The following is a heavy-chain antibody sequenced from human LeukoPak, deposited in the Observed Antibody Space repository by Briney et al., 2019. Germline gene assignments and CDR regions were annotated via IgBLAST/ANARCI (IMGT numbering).Heavy chain of an antibody. D-gene: IGHD4-11*01. V-gene: IGHV1-2*02. CDR3: ARAATVTNY. Sequence: ASVKVSCKASGYTFTDYYMHWVRQAPGQGLEWMRWINPNSGGTSYAQKFQGRVTMTRDTSITTAYMELSRLRPDDTAVYYCARAATVTNYWGQGTLVTVSS. CDR1: GYTFTDYY. CDR2: INPNSGGT. J-gene: IGHJ4*02.